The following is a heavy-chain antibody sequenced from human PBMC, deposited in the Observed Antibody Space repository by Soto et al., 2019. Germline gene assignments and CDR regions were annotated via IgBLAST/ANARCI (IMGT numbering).Heavy chain of an antibody. V-gene: IGHV3-74*01. J-gene: IGHJ4*02. D-gene: IGHD2-2*01. Sequence: HPGGSLRLSCAASGFTFSSYWMHWVRQAPGKGLVWVSRINSDGSSTSYADSVKGRFTISRDNAKNTLYLQMNSLRAEDTAVYYCAREPVVVPAAIDYWGQGTLVTVSS. CDR3: AREPVVVPAAIDY. CDR2: INSDGSST. CDR1: GFTFSSYW.